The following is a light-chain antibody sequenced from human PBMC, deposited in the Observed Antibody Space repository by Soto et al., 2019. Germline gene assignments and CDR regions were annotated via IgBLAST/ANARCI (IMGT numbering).Light chain of an antibody. J-gene: IGKJ1*01. Sequence: EIVLTQSPGTLSLSPGERATLSCRASQSVSSSFLAWYQQKPGQAPRLLMYGASSRATGIPDRFSGSGSGTDFTLTISRLEPEDMAVYYCQQSWTFGHATKVEIK. CDR3: QQSWT. V-gene: IGKV3-20*01. CDR1: QSVSSSF. CDR2: GAS.